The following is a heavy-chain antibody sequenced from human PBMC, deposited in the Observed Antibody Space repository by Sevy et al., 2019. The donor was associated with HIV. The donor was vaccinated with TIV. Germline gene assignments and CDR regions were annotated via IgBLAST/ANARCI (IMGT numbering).Heavy chain of an antibody. Sequence: ASVKVSCKASGYTFTGYYMHWMRQAPGHRLEWMGWINPDSGGPTYAPKFQGRVTLTRDTSISTVYMDLSRLKSDDTAVYYCVRDDRDGYFEYWGQGTLVTVSS. CDR3: VRDDRDGYFEY. CDR1: GYTFTGYY. J-gene: IGHJ4*02. V-gene: IGHV1-2*02. CDR2: INPDSGGP.